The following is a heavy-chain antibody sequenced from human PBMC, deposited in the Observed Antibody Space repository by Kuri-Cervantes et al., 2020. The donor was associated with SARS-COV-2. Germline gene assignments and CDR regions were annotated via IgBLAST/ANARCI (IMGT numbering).Heavy chain of an antibody. V-gene: IGHV3-43*02. CDR3: AKDDSSGYYYLDY. Sequence: LSLTCAASGFTFDDYAMHWVRQAPGKGLEWVSLISGDGGSTYYADSVKGRFTISRDNSKNSLYLQMNSLRAEDTAVYYCAKDDSSGYYYLDYWGQGTLVTVSS. D-gene: IGHD3-22*01. CDR2: ISGDGGST. CDR1: GFTFDDYA. J-gene: IGHJ4*02.